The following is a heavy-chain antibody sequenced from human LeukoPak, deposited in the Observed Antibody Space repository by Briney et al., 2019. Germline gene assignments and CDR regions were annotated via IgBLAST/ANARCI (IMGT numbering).Heavy chain of an antibody. CDR1: GGSISSSSYY. V-gene: IGHV4-39*01. Sequence: SETLPLTCTVSGGSISSSSYYWGWIRQPPGKGLEWIVSIYYSGSTYYNQSLKSRVTISIDTSKNQFSLKLTSVTAADTAMYYCARMKGVVVIPTARPTFYFDYWGQGILVTVSS. D-gene: IGHD2-2*01. CDR3: ARMKGVVVIPTARPTFYFDY. CDR2: IYYSGST. J-gene: IGHJ4*02.